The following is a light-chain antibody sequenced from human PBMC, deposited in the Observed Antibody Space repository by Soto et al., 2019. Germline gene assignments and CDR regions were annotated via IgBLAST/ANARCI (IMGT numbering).Light chain of an antibody. CDR2: AAS. CDR3: LQDYNSPPT. V-gene: IGKV1-6*01. Sequence: ATQMTQSPSSLSASVGGRVTITCRASQDIGNDLGWYQQKPGKAPNLLIYAASSLQSGVPSRFSGSGSGTDFTLTISSLQPEDCATYYCLQDYNSPPTFGPGTNVDIK. J-gene: IGKJ1*01. CDR1: QDIGND.